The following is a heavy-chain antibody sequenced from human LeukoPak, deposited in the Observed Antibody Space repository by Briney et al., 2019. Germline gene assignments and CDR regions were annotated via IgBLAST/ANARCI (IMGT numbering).Heavy chain of an antibody. CDR1: GFTFSSYG. J-gene: IGHJ4*02. V-gene: IGHV3-23*01. CDR2: ISGSGGST. D-gene: IGHD6-19*01. CDR3: AKVDKQWLISY. Sequence: PGGSLRLSCAASGFTFSSYGMHWVRQAPGKGLEWVSAISGSGGSTYYADSVKGRFTISRDNSKNTLYLQMNSLRAEDTAVYYCAKVDKQWLISYWGQGTLVTVSS.